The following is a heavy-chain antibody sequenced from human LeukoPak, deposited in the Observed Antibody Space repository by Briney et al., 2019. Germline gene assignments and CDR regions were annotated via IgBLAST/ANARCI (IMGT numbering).Heavy chain of an antibody. Sequence: SETLSLTCTVSGGSISSSSYYWGWIRQPPGKGLEWMGRIYYSGSTYYNPSLKSRVTISVDTSKNQFSLKLSSVTAADTAVYYCARVITMVREFPYGMDVWGQGTTVTVSS. J-gene: IGHJ6*02. D-gene: IGHD3-10*01. CDR2: IYYSGST. CDR3: ARVITMVREFPYGMDV. CDR1: GGSISSSSYY. V-gene: IGHV4-39*01.